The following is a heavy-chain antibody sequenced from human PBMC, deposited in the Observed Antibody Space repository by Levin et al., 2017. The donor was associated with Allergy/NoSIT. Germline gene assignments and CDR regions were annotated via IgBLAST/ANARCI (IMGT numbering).Heavy chain of an antibody. V-gene: IGHV1-18*01. Sequence: ASVKVSCKASGYIFTTYGIGWVRQAPGQGLEWMGWISNYNGKTNYAQKLQGRVTMTTDTSTSTAYMELRSLRSDDTALYYCATGMSGYSSSWYELDYWGQGTLVTVSS. D-gene: IGHD6-13*01. J-gene: IGHJ4*02. CDR1: GYIFTTYG. CDR3: ATGMSGYSSSWYELDY. CDR2: ISNYNGKT.